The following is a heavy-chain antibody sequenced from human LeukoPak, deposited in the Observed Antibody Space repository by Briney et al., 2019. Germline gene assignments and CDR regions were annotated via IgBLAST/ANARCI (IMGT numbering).Heavy chain of an antibody. J-gene: IGHJ3*02. CDR1: GGSISSGSYY. Sequence: SETLSLTCTVSGGSISSGSYYWSWIRQPAGKGLEWIGRIYTSGSTNYNPSLKSRVTISVDTSKNQFSLKLSSVTAADTAVYYCARDGLAWEDAFDIWGQGTMVTVSS. CDR2: IYTSGST. CDR3: ARDGLAWEDAFDI. V-gene: IGHV4-61*02. D-gene: IGHD1-26*01.